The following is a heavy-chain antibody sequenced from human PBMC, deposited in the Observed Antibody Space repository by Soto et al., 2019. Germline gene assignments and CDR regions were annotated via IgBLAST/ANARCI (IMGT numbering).Heavy chain of an antibody. CDR3: AKDTGETAMDEYYFDY. D-gene: IGHD5-18*01. CDR2: ISYDGSNK. V-gene: IGHV3-30*18. CDR1: GFTFSSYG. J-gene: IGHJ4*02. Sequence: PGGSLRLSCAASGFTFSSYGMHWVRQAPGKGLEWVAVISYDGSNKYYADSVKGRFTISRDNSKNTLYLQMNSLRAEDTAVYYCAKDTGETAMDEYYFDYWGQGTLVTVSS.